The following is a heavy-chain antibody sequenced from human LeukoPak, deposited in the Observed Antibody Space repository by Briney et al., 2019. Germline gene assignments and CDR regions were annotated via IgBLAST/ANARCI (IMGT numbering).Heavy chain of an antibody. Sequence: SETLSLTCTVSGGSISSSSYYWGWIRQPPGKGLEWIGSIYYSGSTYYNPSLKSRVTISVDTSKNQFSLKLSSVTAADTAVYYCARDADSSGWGRFDYWGQGTLVTVSS. D-gene: IGHD6-19*01. CDR2: IYYSGST. CDR3: ARDADSSGWGRFDY. J-gene: IGHJ4*02. CDR1: GGSISSSSYY. V-gene: IGHV4-39*07.